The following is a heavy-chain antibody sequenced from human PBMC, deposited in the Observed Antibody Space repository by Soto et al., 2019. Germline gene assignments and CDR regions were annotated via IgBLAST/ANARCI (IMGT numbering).Heavy chain of an antibody. V-gene: IGHV1-18*01. CDR3: ARRRLGYCSGGSCPDTKNNWFDP. CDR2: ISAYNSNT. J-gene: IGHJ5*02. CDR1: GYGITSYA. D-gene: IGHD2-15*01. Sequence: ASVKVSCKASGYGITSYAMHWVRQAPGQRLEWMGWISAYNSNTNYAQKLQGRVTMTTDTSTSTAYMELRSLRSDDTAVYYCARRRLGYCSGGSCPDTKNNWFDPWGQGTLVTVSS.